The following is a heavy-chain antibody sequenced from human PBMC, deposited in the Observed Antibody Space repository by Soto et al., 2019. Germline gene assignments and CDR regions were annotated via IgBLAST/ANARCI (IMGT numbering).Heavy chain of an antibody. CDR3: ARDLSSSRGTVWFDP. CDR2: IYTSGST. J-gene: IGHJ5*02. CDR1: GGSISSYY. Sequence: SETLSLTCTVSGGSISSYYWSWIRQPAGKGLEWIGRIYTSGSTNYNPSLKSRVTMSVDTSKNQFSLKLGSVAAADTAVYYCARDLSSSRGTVWFDPWGQGTLVTVSS. V-gene: IGHV4-4*07. D-gene: IGHD6-6*01.